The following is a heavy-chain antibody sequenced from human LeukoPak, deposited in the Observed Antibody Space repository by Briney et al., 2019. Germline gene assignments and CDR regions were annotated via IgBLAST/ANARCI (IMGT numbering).Heavy chain of an antibody. CDR2: IKQDGSEK. J-gene: IGHJ4*02. V-gene: IGHV3-7*03. CDR3: ARVQGWGRSVRYFDY. Sequence: GGSLRLSCAASGFTFSSYWMSWVRQAPGKGLEWVANIKQDGSEKYYVDSVKGRFTISRDNAKNSLYLQMNSLRAEDTDVYYCARVQGWGRSVRYFDYWGQGTLVTVSS. D-gene: IGHD3-16*01. CDR1: GFTFSSYW.